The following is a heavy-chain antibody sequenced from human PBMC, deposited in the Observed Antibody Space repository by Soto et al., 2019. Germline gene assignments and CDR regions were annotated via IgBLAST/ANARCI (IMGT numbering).Heavy chain of an antibody. CDR3: ARGDPDTIFGVVPFDY. Sequence: GASVKVSCKASGGTFSSYASSWVRQAPGQGLEWMGWMNPNSGNTGYAQKFQGRVTMTRNTSISTAYMELSSLRSEDTAVYYCARGDPDTIFGVVPFDYWGQGTLVTVSS. J-gene: IGHJ4*02. D-gene: IGHD3-3*01. V-gene: IGHV1-8*02. CDR1: GGTFSSYA. CDR2: MNPNSGNT.